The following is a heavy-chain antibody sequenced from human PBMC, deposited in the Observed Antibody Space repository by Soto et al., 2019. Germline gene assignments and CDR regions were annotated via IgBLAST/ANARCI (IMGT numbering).Heavy chain of an antibody. Sequence: PGGSLRLSCEASGFTFSSYSMNWVRQAPRKGLEWVGRIRGKIDGGTADYAAPVKGRFTISRDDSENTVYLQMNSLKTEDTAMYYCTTLGYCSSGSCYSLDYWGQGTPVTVSS. V-gene: IGHV3-15*07. J-gene: IGHJ4*02. D-gene: IGHD2-15*01. CDR3: TTLGYCSSGSCYSLDY. CDR1: GFTFSSYS. CDR2: IRGKIDGGTA.